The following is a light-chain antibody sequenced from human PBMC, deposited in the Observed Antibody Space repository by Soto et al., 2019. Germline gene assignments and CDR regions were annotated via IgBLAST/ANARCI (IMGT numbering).Light chain of an antibody. J-gene: IGKJ1*01. CDR2: AAS. V-gene: IGKV1-27*01. CDR1: QGISNY. CDR3: QKYNSAPRT. Sequence: DIQMTQSPSSLSAAVGDRVTITCRASQGISNYLAWYQQKPWKVPKLLIYAASTLQSGGPSRFSGSGSGTDFTLTISSLQPEDVANYYCQKYNSAPRTFGQGTKVEIK.